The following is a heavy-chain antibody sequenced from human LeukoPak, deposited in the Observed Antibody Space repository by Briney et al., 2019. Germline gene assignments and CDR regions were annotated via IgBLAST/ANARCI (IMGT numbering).Heavy chain of an antibody. Sequence: SETLSLTCTVSGGSISSYYWSWIRQPPGKGLEWIGEINHSGSTNYSPSLKSRVTISVDTSKNQFSLKLSSVTAADTAVYYCARGPGPGGRYCSGGSCYSRGPQLDYWGQGALVTVSS. D-gene: IGHD2-15*01. CDR1: GGSISSYY. CDR3: ARGPGPGGRYCSGGSCYSRGPQLDY. J-gene: IGHJ4*02. CDR2: INHSGST. V-gene: IGHV4-34*01.